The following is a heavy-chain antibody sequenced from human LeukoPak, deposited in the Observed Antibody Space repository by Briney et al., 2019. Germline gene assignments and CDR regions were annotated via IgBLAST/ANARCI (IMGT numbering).Heavy chain of an antibody. Sequence: ASVKVSCKVSGYTLTELSMHWLRQAPGKGVEGMGGFNPEDGETIYAQKFQGRVTMNEDRSKNTAYMEVSSLRAEERAVYYCATESPSPRAFFIWGQGTMVTVSS. CDR3: ATESPSPRAFFI. J-gene: IGHJ3*02. V-gene: IGHV1-24*01. CDR2: FNPEDGET. CDR1: GYTLTELS.